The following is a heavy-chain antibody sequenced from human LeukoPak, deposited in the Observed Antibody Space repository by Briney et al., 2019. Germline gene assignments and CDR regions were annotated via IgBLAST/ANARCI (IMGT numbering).Heavy chain of an antibody. CDR1: GGSISSHY. D-gene: IGHD3-10*01. CDR2: IYYSGST. CDR3: ARGFGELLYDDAFDI. Sequence: SETLSLTCTVSGGSISSHYWSWIRQPPGKGLEWIGYIYYSGSTNYNPSLKSRVTISVDTSKNQFSQKLSSVTAADTAVYYCARGFGELLYDDAFDIWGQGTMVTVSS. V-gene: IGHV4-59*11. J-gene: IGHJ3*02.